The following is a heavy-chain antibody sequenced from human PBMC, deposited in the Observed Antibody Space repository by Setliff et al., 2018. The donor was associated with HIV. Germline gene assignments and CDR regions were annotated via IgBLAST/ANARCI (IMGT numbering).Heavy chain of an antibody. Sequence: ASVKVSCKASGYTFNNYGISWVRQAPGQGLEWMGWINTHSGYTNYAQNVQGRVTVTMDTSTITAYMELRSLKSDDTAVYYCARGKTWLRFLDYWGKGTLVTVSS. J-gene: IGHJ4*02. V-gene: IGHV1-18*01. CDR1: GYTFNNYG. CDR2: INTHSGYT. CDR3: ARGKTWLRFLDY. D-gene: IGHD5-12*01.